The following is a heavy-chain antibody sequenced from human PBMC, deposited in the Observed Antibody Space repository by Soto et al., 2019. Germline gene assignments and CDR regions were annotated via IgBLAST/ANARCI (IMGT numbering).Heavy chain of an antibody. CDR2: MSGRSSTT. D-gene: IGHD1-7*01. CDR1: GLTFSNYA. CDR3: AKNQERELPRVIDF. V-gene: IGHV3-23*01. Sequence: EVRLLESGGGLVKPGGSLRLSCATSGLTFSNYAMSWVRQAPGGGLEWVSSMSGRSSTTYYADSVRGRFTISRDRSKNTLYLQMSRLRAEDTALYYCAKNQERELPRVIDFWGQGTLVTVSS. J-gene: IGHJ4*02.